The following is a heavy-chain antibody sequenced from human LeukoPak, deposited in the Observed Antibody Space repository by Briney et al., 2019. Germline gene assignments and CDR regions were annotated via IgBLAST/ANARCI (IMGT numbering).Heavy chain of an antibody. J-gene: IGHJ4*02. CDR2: IRYDGSNK. CDR3: AKGVNVGGTRLVDY. D-gene: IGHD1-26*01. CDR1: GSTFSTYG. V-gene: IGHV3-30*02. Sequence: GGSLRLSCAASGSTFSTYGMHWVRQAPGKGLEWVAFIRYDGSNKYYADSVKGRLTISRDNSENTLYLQMNSLRAEDTAVYYCAKGVNVGGTRLVDYWGQGTLVTVSS.